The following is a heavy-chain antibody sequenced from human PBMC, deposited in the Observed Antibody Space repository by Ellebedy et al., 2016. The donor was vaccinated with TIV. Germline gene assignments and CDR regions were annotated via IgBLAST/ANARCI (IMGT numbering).Heavy chain of an antibody. J-gene: IGHJ4*02. CDR1: GFTFSTYA. D-gene: IGHD1-26*01. V-gene: IGHV3-30*04. CDR3: ARGRGSGSFHIDY. Sequence: GESLKISCAASGFTFSTYAVHWVRQAPGKGLEWVAIISYDGTTKHYADYVRGRFTVSRDNSKNTVYLQMNSLRREDTAVYYCARGRGSGSFHIDYWGQGTLVTVSS. CDR2: ISYDGTTK.